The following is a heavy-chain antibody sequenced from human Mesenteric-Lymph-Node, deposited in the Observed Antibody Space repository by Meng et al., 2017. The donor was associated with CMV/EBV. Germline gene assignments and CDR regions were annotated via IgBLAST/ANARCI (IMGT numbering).Heavy chain of an antibody. CDR3: AKARSGIHIYNYHHGMDV. Sequence: GGSLRLSCVASGFTFSNYGMHWVRQAPGKGLEWVAFLRYDGSNKDYAESLKGRVTISRDNSKKMLNLQLNSLRAEDTAVYYCAKARSGIHIYNYHHGMDVWGQGTTVTVSS. CDR1: GFTFSNYG. V-gene: IGHV3-30*02. J-gene: IGHJ6*02. D-gene: IGHD6-19*01. CDR2: LRYDGSNK.